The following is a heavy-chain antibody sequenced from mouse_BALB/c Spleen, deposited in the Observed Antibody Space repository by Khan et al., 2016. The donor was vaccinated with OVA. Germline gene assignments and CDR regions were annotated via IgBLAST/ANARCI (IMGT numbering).Heavy chain of an antibody. Sequence: VQLQESGAELAKPGASVKMSCKASGYTFNTYWMHWIKQRPGQGLEWIGYINPSTGYSEYNQKFKDKATLTADKSSSTAYMQLSSLTSEASAVYYCANHGSISGCFDYWGEGTMVTVAA. CDR3: ANHGSISGCFDY. V-gene: IGHV1-7*01. D-gene: IGHD1-1*01. CDR2: INPSTGYS. CDR1: GYTFNTYW. J-gene: IGHJ3*01.